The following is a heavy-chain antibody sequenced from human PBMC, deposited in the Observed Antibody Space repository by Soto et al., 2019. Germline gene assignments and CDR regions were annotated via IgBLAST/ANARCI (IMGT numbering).Heavy chain of an antibody. CDR3: ARDLGYSYGYWVRY. V-gene: IGHV3-23*01. D-gene: IGHD5-18*01. Sequence: EVQLLDSGGGLAQPGGSLRLSCAASGFTFSSYAMIWVRQAPGKGLEWVSASTDSGDNTYYAASVKGRFTISSDNSKNTLDLEMNSLRADGTAVYYCARDLGYSYGYWVRYWGQGTLVTVSS. CDR1: GFTFSSYA. J-gene: IGHJ4*02. CDR2: STDSGDNT.